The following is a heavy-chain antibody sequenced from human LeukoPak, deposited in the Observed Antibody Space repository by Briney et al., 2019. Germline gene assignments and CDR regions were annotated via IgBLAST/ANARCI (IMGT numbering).Heavy chain of an antibody. CDR2: ILYDGTNK. V-gene: IGHV3-30*02. CDR1: GFTFSNYG. D-gene: IGHD3-3*01. J-gene: IGHJ4*02. CDR3: AKDKRSTIFGSFDY. Sequence: GGSLRLSCAASGFTFSNYGMHWVRQAPGKGLEWVAFILYDGTNKYYADYVKGRFTISRDNSKNTLYLQMNSLRTEDTAVYYCAKDKRSTIFGSFDYWGQGTLVTVSS.